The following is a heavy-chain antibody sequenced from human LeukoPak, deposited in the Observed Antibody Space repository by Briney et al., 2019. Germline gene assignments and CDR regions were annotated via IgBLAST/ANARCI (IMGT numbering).Heavy chain of an antibody. J-gene: IGHJ4*02. D-gene: IGHD3-22*01. CDR2: IYTSGST. CDR3: AREGDYYDTSGTLDY. Sequence: SETLSLTCTVSGGSISSSSYYWGWIRQPAGKGLEWIGRIYTSGSTNYNPSLKSRVTISLDTSKNQFSLKLSSVTAADTAVYYCAREGDYYDTSGTLDYWGQGTLVTVSS. V-gene: IGHV4-61*02. CDR1: GGSISSSSYY.